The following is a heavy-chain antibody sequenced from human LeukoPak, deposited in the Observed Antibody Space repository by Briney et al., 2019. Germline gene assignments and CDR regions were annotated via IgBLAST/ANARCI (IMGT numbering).Heavy chain of an antibody. V-gene: IGHV1-69*13. Sequence: SVKVSCKASGGTFSSYAISWVRQAPGQGLEWMGGIIPIFGTANYAQKSQGRVTITADESTSTAYMELSSLRSEDTAVYYCAIITMVRGVIITGGWFDPWGQGTLVTVSS. J-gene: IGHJ5*02. CDR2: IIPIFGTA. CDR3: AIITMVRGVIITGGWFDP. CDR1: GGTFSSYA. D-gene: IGHD3-10*01.